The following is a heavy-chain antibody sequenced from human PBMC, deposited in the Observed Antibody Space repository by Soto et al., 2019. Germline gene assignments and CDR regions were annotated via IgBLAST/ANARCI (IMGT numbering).Heavy chain of an antibody. Sequence: GASVKVSCKASGYTFTSYAMHWVRQAPGQRLKWMGWINAGNGNTKYSQKFQGRVTITRDTSASTAYMELSSLRSEDTAVYYCARARITIFGFVTAIDYWGLGALVTVSS. V-gene: IGHV1-3*01. CDR3: ARARITIFGFVTAIDY. D-gene: IGHD3-3*01. CDR2: INAGNGNT. CDR1: GYTFTSYA. J-gene: IGHJ4*02.